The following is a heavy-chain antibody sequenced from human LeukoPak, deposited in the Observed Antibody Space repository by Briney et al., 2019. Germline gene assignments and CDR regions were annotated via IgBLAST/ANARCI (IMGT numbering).Heavy chain of an antibody. Sequence: GASVKVSCKASGYSFTTYAMNWLRQAPGQGLEWMGWINPNSGGTNYAQKFQGRVTMTRDTSISTAYMELSRLRSDDTAVYYCARGLLLRYFDYWGQGTLVTVSS. J-gene: IGHJ4*02. CDR2: INPNSGGT. V-gene: IGHV1-2*02. CDR1: GYSFTTYA. CDR3: ARGLLLRYFDY. D-gene: IGHD2-15*01.